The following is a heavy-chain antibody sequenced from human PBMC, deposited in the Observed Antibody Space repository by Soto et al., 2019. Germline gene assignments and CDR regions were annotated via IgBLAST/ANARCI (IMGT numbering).Heavy chain of an antibody. CDR3: ARAIGPTLFDY. D-gene: IGHD3-22*01. CDR1: GFTFSSYD. Sequence: GALRLSCSASGFTFSSYDMHWVRQGPGKGLEWVSAIGTAGDTNYAGSVKGRFTISRENAKNSLYLQMNSLRAGDTAIYFCARAIGPTLFDYWGQGTLVTVSS. V-gene: IGHV3-13*04. J-gene: IGHJ4*02. CDR2: IGTAGDT.